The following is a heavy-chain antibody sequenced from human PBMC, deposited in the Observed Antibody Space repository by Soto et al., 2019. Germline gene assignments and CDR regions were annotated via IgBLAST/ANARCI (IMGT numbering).Heavy chain of an antibody. Sequence: ASVKVSCKASGYSFTNNDVSWVRQATGQGLEWMGWMNPGSGDTGYAQKFQGRVTMTRDISIATAYMELSSLRSDDTAIYYCARMETFGSLNWLDPWGQGTMVTVYS. CDR3: ARMETFGSLNWLDP. V-gene: IGHV1-8*01. D-gene: IGHD3-16*01. CDR2: MNPGSGDT. J-gene: IGHJ5*02. CDR1: GYSFTNND.